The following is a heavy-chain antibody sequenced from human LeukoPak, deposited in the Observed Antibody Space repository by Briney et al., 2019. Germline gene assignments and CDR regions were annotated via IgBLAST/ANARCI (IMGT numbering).Heavy chain of an antibody. Sequence: GGSLRLSCAASGFTFSSYSMNWVRQAPGKGLEWVSSISSSSSYIYYADSVKGRFTISRDNAKNSLYLQMNSLRAEDTAVYYCAKTPPYDSSGYYYYFDYWGQGALVTVSS. CDR1: GFTFSSYS. J-gene: IGHJ4*02. CDR2: ISSSSSYI. V-gene: IGHV3-21*01. CDR3: AKTPPYDSSGYYYYFDY. D-gene: IGHD3-22*01.